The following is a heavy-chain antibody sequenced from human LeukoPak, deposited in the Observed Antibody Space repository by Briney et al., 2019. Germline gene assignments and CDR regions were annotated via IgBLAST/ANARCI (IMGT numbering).Heavy chain of an antibody. V-gene: IGHV3-30*18. Sequence: PGRSLRLSCAASGFTFSSYGMHWVRQAPGKGLEWVAVISYDGSNKYYADSVKGRFTISGDNSKNTLYLQMNSLRAEGTAVYYCAKDGGPYSSSSGKAKYYYYGMDVWGQGTTVTVSS. D-gene: IGHD6-13*01. CDR2: ISYDGSNK. CDR1: GFTFSSYG. J-gene: IGHJ6*02. CDR3: AKDGGPYSSSSGKAKYYYYGMDV.